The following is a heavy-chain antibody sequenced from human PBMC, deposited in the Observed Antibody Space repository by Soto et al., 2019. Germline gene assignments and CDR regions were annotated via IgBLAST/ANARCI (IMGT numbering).Heavy chain of an antibody. V-gene: IGHV1-69*06. J-gene: IGHJ6*02. CDR1: GGTFSSYA. Sequence: EASVKVSCKASGGTFSSYAISWVRQAPGQGLEWMGGIIPIFGTANYAQKFQGRVTITADKSTSTAYMELSSLRSEDTAVYYCARVGLLYGMDVWGQGTTVTVPS. CDR3: ARVGLLYGMDV. CDR2: IIPIFGTA. D-gene: IGHD5-18*01.